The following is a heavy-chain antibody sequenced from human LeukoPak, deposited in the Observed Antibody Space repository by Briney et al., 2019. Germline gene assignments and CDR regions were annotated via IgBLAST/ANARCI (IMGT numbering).Heavy chain of an antibody. J-gene: IGHJ4*02. CDR3: AKDAAAGTGVFDY. CDR1: GFTFDDYA. Sequence: GRSPRLSCAASGFTFDDYAMHWVRQAPGKGLEWVSGISWNSGSIGYADSVKGRFTTSRDNAKNSLYLQMNSLRAEDTALYYCAKDAAAGTGVFDYWGQGTLVTVSS. CDR2: ISWNSGSI. V-gene: IGHV3-9*01. D-gene: IGHD6-13*01.